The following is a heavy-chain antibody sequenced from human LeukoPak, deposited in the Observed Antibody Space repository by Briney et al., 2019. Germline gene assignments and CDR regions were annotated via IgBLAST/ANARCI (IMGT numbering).Heavy chain of an antibody. D-gene: IGHD3-10*01. CDR2: INPNSGGT. J-gene: IGHJ4*02. V-gene: IGHV1-2*02. Sequence: GASVKVSCKTSGYTFTGYYMHWVRQAPGQGLEWMGWINPNSGGTNYAQKFQGRVTMTRDTSISTAYMELSRLRSDDTAVYYCARFPYGSGSSNYFDYWGQGTLVTVSS. CDR1: GYTFTGYY. CDR3: ARFPYGSGSSNYFDY.